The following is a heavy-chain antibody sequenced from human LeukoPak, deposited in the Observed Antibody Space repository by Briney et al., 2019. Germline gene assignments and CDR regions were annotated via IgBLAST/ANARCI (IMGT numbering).Heavy chain of an antibody. J-gene: IGHJ4*02. V-gene: IGHV4-34*01. Sequence: SETLSLTCAVYGGSFSGYYWSWIRQPPGKGLEWIGEINHSGSTNYNPSLKSRVTISVDTSKNQFSLKLSSVTAADTAVYYCARDRPHTDTIFGVVITSYYFDYWGQGTLVTVSS. CDR1: GGSFSGYY. D-gene: IGHD3-3*01. CDR3: ARDRPHTDTIFGVVITSYYFDY. CDR2: INHSGST.